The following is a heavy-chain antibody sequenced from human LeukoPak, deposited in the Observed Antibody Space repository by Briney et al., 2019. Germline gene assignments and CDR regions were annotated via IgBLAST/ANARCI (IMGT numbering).Heavy chain of an antibody. CDR1: GGSISSYY. CDR2: INHSGST. V-gene: IGHV4-34*01. Sequence: PSETLSLTCTVSGGSISSYYWSWIRQPPGKGLEWIGEINHSGSTNYNPSLKSRVTISVDKSKNQFSLKLSSVTAADTAVYYCARDGTIGDYGDYEDYYYGMDVWGQGTTVTVSS. J-gene: IGHJ6*02. CDR3: ARDGTIGDYGDYEDYYYGMDV. D-gene: IGHD4-17*01.